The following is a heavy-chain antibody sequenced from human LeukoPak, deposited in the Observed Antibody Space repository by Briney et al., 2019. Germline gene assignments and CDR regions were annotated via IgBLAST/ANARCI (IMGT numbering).Heavy chain of an antibody. CDR1: GFTFSSYS. D-gene: IGHD3-16*02. Sequence: GGSLRLSCAASGFTFSSYSMNWVRQAPGKGLEWVSSISSSSSYIYYVDSVKGRFTISRDNAKNSLYLQMNSLRAEDTAVYYCASFSGVWGSYRYPFDYWGQGTLVTVSS. J-gene: IGHJ4*02. CDR2: ISSSSSYI. CDR3: ASFSGVWGSYRYPFDY. V-gene: IGHV3-21*01.